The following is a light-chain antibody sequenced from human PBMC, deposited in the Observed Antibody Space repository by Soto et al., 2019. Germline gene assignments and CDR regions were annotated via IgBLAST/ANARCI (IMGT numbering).Light chain of an antibody. Sequence: EVLMTQSPATLSVSPGERATLSCRASQSININLAWYQQKPGQAPRLLIYGASSRASGIPARFSGSGSGTDFTLTISRLEHDDFAFYYCQQYKNWPPLTFGGGTRVEIK. J-gene: IGKJ4*01. CDR2: GAS. V-gene: IGKV3D-15*01. CDR1: QSININ. CDR3: QQYKNWPPLT.